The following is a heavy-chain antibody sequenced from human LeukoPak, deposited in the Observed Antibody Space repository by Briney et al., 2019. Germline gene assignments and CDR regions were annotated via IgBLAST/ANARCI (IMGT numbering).Heavy chain of an antibody. Sequence: PGGSLRLSCAASGFTFSSYAMSWVRQAPGKGLEWVSFIYSGGTTYYADSVKGRFTFSRDNSKNTLYLHMNSLRAEDTAVYYCARVVGYYDSSGYVYYFDYWGQGTLVTVSS. V-gene: IGHV3-53*01. D-gene: IGHD3-22*01. CDR1: GFTFSSYA. J-gene: IGHJ4*02. CDR2: IYSGGTT. CDR3: ARVVGYYDSSGYVYYFDY.